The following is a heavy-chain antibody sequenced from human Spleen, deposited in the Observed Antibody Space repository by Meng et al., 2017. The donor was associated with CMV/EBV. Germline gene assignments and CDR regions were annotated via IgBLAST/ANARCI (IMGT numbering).Heavy chain of an antibody. CDR1: GYTFTDNY. J-gene: IGHJ4*02. CDR3: AREAGTGAYFDY. D-gene: IGHD6-19*01. Sequence: ASVKVSCKASGYTFTDNYMHWVRQAPGQGLEWMGWINPNSGDTNFAQKFQGRVTVTRDRTITTTYMDLTRLTSDDTAVYFCAREAGTGAYFDYWGQGTLVTAPQ. V-gene: IGHV1-2*02. CDR2: INPNSGDT.